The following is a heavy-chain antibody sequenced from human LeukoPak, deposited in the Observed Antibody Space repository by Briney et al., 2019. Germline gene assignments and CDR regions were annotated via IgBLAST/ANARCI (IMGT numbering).Heavy chain of an antibody. V-gene: IGHV3-53*01. J-gene: IGHJ4*02. CDR2: IYSGGRT. Sequence: GGSLRLSCAASGLIVSSNYMSWVRQAPGKGLEWVSVIYSGGRTYYADSVKGRFTISRDNSKNTLYLQMNSLRAEDTAVYYCATAVASSSGWYADYWGQGTLVTVSS. CDR1: GLIVSSNY. D-gene: IGHD6-19*01. CDR3: ATAVASSSGWYADY.